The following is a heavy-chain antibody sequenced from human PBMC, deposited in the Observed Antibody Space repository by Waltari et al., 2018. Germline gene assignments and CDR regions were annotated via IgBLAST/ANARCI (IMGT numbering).Heavy chain of an antibody. CDR3: ARESETPRNWFDP. J-gene: IGHJ5*02. CDR1: GGPFSSYA. CDR2: IIPIFGTA. Sequence: VQLVQSGAEVKKPGSPVKVSCKASGGPFSSYAISWVRQAPGQGLEWMGGIIPIFGTATYAQKFQGRVTITADESTSTAYMELSSLRSEDTAVYYCARESETPRNWFDPWGQGTLVTVSS. V-gene: IGHV1-69*01. D-gene: IGHD2-15*01.